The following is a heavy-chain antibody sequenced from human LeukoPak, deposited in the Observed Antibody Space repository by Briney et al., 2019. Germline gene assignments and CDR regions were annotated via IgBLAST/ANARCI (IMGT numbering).Heavy chain of an antibody. CDR1: GFTFSSYG. J-gene: IGHJ4*02. CDR2: IWYDGSNK. V-gene: IGHV3-33*01. Sequence: PGGSLRLSCAASGFTFSSYGMHWVRQAPGKGLEWVAVIWYDGSNKYYADSVKGRFTISRDNSKNTLYLQMNSLRAEDTAVYYCARATTPVYCGGDCYVFDYWGQGTLVTVSS. CDR3: ARATTPVYCGGDCYVFDY. D-gene: IGHD2-21*02.